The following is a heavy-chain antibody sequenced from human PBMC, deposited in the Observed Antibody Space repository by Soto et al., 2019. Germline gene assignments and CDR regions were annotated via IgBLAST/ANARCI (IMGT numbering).Heavy chain of an antibody. D-gene: IGHD6-13*01. V-gene: IGHV3-30-3*01. CDR2: ISYDGSNK. J-gene: IGHJ6*02. Sequence: GGSLRLSCAASGFTFSSYAMHWVRQAPGKGLEWVAVISYDGSNKYYADSVKGRFTISRDNSKNTLYLQMNSLRAEDTAVYYCARALIGYSSSWSHRYGMDVWGQGTTVTVSS. CDR1: GFTFSSYA. CDR3: ARALIGYSSSWSHRYGMDV.